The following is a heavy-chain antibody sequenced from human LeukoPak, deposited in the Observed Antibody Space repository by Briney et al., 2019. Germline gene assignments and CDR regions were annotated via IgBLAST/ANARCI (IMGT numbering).Heavy chain of an antibody. CDR2: ISGSGGST. J-gene: IGHJ4*02. Sequence: GGSLRLSCAASGFTSSSYAMSWVRQAPGKGLEWVSAISGSGGSTYYADSVKGRFTISRDNSKNTLYLQMNSLRAEDTAVYYCAKMGGNYYGSGSYLENGYDYWGQGTLVTVSS. CDR3: AKMGGNYYGSGSYLENGYDY. D-gene: IGHD3-10*01. V-gene: IGHV3-23*01. CDR1: GFTSSSYA.